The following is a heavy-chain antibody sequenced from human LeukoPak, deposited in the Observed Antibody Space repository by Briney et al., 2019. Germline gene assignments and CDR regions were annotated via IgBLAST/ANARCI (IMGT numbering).Heavy chain of an antibody. D-gene: IGHD3-3*01. Sequence: SETLSLTCSVSGGSISSDYWSWIRQPPGKGLEWIGYNYSGNTNYNPSLESRVTTSVDTSKSQFSLKLTSMTAADTAVYYCARDRRGEWYFDLWGRGTLVTVSS. CDR2: NYSGNT. V-gene: IGHV4-59*01. CDR3: ARDRRGEWYFDL. J-gene: IGHJ2*01. CDR1: GGSISSDY.